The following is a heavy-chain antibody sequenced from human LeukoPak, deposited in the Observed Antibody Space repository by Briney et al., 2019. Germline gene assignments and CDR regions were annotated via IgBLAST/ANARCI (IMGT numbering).Heavy chain of an antibody. CDR3: ARGWDLYDSSGYSLDY. J-gene: IGHJ4*02. D-gene: IGHD3-22*01. CDR1: GDSISSYY. V-gene: IGHV4-59*01. CDR2: IYYSGST. Sequence: SETLSLTCTVSGDSISSYYWSWIRQPPGKGLEWIGYIYYSGSTNYNPSLKSRVTISVDTSKNQFSLKLSSVTAADTALYYCARGWDLYDSSGYSLDYWGQGTLVTVSS.